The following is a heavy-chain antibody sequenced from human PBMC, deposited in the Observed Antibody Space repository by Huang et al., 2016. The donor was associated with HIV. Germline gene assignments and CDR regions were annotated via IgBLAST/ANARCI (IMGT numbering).Heavy chain of an antibody. Sequence: QVQLVQSGAEMKRPGASVKVSCKTSGYTFANYDINWVRQATGQGLEWMGWSNPDSGNTGDAPKFQDRVTLTRNTSITTAYMELSSLRSDDTAVYYCARTPGYCSSINCHHRRWFDPWGQGTLVTVSS. CDR1: GYTFANYD. CDR2: SNPDSGNT. D-gene: IGHD2-2*01. V-gene: IGHV1-8*01. CDR3: ARTPGYCSSINCHHRRWFDP. J-gene: IGHJ5*02.